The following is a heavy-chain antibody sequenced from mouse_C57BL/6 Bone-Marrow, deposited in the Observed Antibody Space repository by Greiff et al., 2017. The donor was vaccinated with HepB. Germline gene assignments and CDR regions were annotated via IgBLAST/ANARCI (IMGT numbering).Heavy chain of an antibody. J-gene: IGHJ1*03. Sequence: EVKLVESGGGLVQPKGSLKLSCAASGFSFNTYAMNWVRQAPGKGLEWVARIRSKSNNYATYYADSVKDRFTISRDDSESMLYLQMNNLKTEDTAMYYCVTHYGSSWYFDVWGTGTTVTVSS. CDR2: IRSKSNNYAT. V-gene: IGHV10-1*01. CDR3: VTHYGSSWYFDV. D-gene: IGHD1-1*01. CDR1: GFSFNTYA.